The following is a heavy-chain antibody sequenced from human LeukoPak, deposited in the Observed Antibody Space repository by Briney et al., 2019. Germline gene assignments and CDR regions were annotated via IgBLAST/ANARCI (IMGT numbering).Heavy chain of an antibody. V-gene: IGHV3-7*01. Sequence: PGGSLTLSCVASGFTFRSYCVICVRHAPGKGLVWVASIKQDVSEKYYVASVKGRFTISRDNAKNSLYLQMNSLRAEDTAVYYCARSDYRAFDIWGQGTMVTVSS. J-gene: IGHJ3*02. CDR2: IKQDVSEK. CDR3: ARSDYRAFDI. CDR1: GFTFRSYC. D-gene: IGHD3-16*02.